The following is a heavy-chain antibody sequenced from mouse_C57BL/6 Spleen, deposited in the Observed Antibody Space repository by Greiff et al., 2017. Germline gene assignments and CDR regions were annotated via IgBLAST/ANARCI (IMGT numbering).Heavy chain of an antibody. V-gene: IGHV14-3*01. Sequence: VHVKQSVAELVRPGASVKLSCTASGFNIKNTYMHWVKQRPEQGLEWIGRIDPANGNTKYAPKFQGKATITADTSSNTAYLQLSSLTSEDTAIYYCARAGFTTVVGAMDYWGQGTSVTVSS. CDR2: IDPANGNT. CDR1: GFNIKNTY. J-gene: IGHJ4*01. CDR3: ARAGFTTVVGAMDY. D-gene: IGHD1-1*01.